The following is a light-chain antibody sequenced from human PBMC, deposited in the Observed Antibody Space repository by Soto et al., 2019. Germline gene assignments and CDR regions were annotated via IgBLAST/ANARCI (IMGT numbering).Light chain of an antibody. CDR1: QSISSTY. CDR2: GAS. V-gene: IGKV3-20*01. Sequence: EIVLTQSPGTLSLSPGERATLSCRASQSISSTYLAWYQQKPGQAPRLLIYGASSRATGIPDRFSASGSGKDFTLTISILEAEDFAVYYCQQFHCSPRTFGQGTKVEI. CDR3: QQFHCSPRT. J-gene: IGKJ1*01.